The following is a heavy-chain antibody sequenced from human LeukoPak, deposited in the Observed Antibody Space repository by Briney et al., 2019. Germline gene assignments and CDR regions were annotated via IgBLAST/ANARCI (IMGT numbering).Heavy chain of an antibody. V-gene: IGHV4-39*01. D-gene: IGHD6-19*01. J-gene: IGHJ5*02. CDR1: GGSISSSSYY. CDR2: IYYSGST. Sequence: SETLSLTCTVSGGSISSSSYYWGWIRQPPGKGLEWIGNIYYSGSTYYNPSLKSRITISVDTSKNQFSLNLSSVTAADTAVYYCARNQGSGWYNWFDPWGQGTLVTVSS. CDR3: ARNQGSGWYNWFDP.